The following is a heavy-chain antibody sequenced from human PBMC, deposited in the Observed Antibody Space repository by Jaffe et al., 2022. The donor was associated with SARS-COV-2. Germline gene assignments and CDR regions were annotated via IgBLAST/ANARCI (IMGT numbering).Heavy chain of an antibody. CDR3: AREAPLAAAGYYYYYGMDV. CDR1: GFTVSSNY. D-gene: IGHD6-13*01. Sequence: EVQLVESGGGLIQPGGSLRLSCAASGFTVSSNYMSWVRQAPGKGLEWVSVIYSGGSTYYADSVKGRFTISRDNSKNTLYLQMNSLRAEDTAVYYCAREAPLAAAGYYYYYGMDVWGQGTTVTVSS. CDR2: IYSGGST. J-gene: IGHJ6*02. V-gene: IGHV3-53*01.